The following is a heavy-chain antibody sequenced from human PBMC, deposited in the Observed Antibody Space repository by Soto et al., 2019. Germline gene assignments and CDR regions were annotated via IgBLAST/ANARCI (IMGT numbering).Heavy chain of an antibody. CDR3: AIQDCTNDVCLEAAVTVGGALES. Sequence: EVQLVQSGGGLAQPGKSLRLSCAASGFTFRKFWMHWVRQVPGKGPVWVSYISSDGTTTDYADSVKGRFTISRDNVKDTLYLQMDSLRAEDTAVYYCAIQDCTNDVCLEAAVTVGGALESWGQGTLVTVSS. J-gene: IGHJ1*01. CDR1: GFTFRKFW. V-gene: IGHV3-74*01. D-gene: IGHD2-8*01. CDR2: ISSDGTTT.